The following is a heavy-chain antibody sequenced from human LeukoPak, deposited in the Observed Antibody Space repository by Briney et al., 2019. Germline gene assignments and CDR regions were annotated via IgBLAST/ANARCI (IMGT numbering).Heavy chain of an antibody. D-gene: IGHD4-17*01. CDR3: ARGRGTTVTASMDV. CDR1: GFSFSSYA. V-gene: IGHV3-64*01. CDR2: ITSRGTDT. Sequence: GRSLRPSCAALGFSFSSYAMPWDRQAPGKGLEYVSGITSRGTDTSYANSVKGRFTISRDNSKNTLYLQMGSLRVEDMAVYYCARGRGTTVTASMDVWGQGTTVTVSS. J-gene: IGHJ6*02.